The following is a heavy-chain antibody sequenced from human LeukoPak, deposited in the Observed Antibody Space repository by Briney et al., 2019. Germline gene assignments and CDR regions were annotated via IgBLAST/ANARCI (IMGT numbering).Heavy chain of an antibody. Sequence: GGSLRLSCAASGFTFDDYAMHWVRQAPGKGLEWVSGISWNSGSIGYADSVKGRFTISRDNAKNFLYLQMNSLRAEDTALYYCAKDILPGIVVVPAATFGAFDIWGQGTMVTVSS. D-gene: IGHD2-2*01. CDR2: ISWNSGSI. CDR3: AKDILPGIVVVPAATFGAFDI. J-gene: IGHJ3*02. CDR1: GFTFDDYA. V-gene: IGHV3-9*01.